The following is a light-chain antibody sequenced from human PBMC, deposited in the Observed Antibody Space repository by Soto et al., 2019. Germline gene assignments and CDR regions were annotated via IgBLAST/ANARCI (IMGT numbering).Light chain of an antibody. J-gene: IGLJ1*01. CDR3: SSYTSSSSV. V-gene: IGLV2-14*01. CDR2: DVS. CDR1: SSDVGGYNY. Sequence: QSVLTQPASVSGSPGQSTTSSCTGTSSDVGGYNYVSWYQQHPGKAPKLMIYDVSNRPSGVSNRFSGSKSGNTASLTISGLQAEDEADYYCSSYTSSSSVFGTGTKLTVL.